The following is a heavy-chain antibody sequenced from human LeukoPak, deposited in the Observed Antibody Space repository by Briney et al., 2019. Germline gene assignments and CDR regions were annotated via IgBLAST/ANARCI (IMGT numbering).Heavy chain of an antibody. CDR1: GYTFTSYD. D-gene: IGHD2-2*02. CDR3: ARDAGYCSSISCYKRVGFDY. CDR2: MNPNSGNT. J-gene: IGHJ4*02. V-gene: IGHV1-8*03. Sequence: GASVKVSCKASGYTFTSYDINWVRQATGQGLEWMGWMNPNSGNTGYAQKFQGRVTITADESTSTAYMELSSLRSEDTAVYYCARDAGYCSSISCYKRVGFDYWGQGNLVTVSS.